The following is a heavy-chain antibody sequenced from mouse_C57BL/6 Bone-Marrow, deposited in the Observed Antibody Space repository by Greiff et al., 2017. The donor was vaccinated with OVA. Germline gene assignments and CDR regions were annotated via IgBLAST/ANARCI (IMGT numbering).Heavy chain of an antibody. CDR3: TEIDY. Sequence: VQLQQSGAELVRPGASVKLSCTASGFNFKNYYIHWVKQRPEQGLEWIGWIDPESYDTEYASKFKGKATLTADTSSNTAYLQLSSLTSEDTAVYYCTEIDYWGQGTLVTVSA. CDR1: GFNFKNYY. CDR2: IDPESYDT. V-gene: IGHV14-4*01. J-gene: IGHJ3*01.